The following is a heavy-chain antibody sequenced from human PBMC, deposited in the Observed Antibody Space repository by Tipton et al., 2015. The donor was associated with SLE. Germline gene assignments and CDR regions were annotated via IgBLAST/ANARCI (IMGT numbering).Heavy chain of an antibody. Sequence: TLSLTCTVSGYSISSGYYWGWIRQPPGKGLEWIGSIYHSGSTYYNPSLKSRVTISVDTAKNQFSLKLSSVTAADTAVYYCASKVLGSWGQGTLVPVSS. CDR2: IYHSGST. CDR3: ASKVLGS. V-gene: IGHV4-38-2*02. CDR1: GYSISSGYY. D-gene: IGHD3-16*01. J-gene: IGHJ5*02.